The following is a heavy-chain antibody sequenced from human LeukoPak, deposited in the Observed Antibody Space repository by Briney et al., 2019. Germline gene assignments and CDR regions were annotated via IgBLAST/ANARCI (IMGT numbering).Heavy chain of an antibody. CDR1: GYSFTSYW. Sequence: GESLKISCKGSGYSFTSYWIGWVRQMPGKGLEWMGIIYPGDSETRYSPSFQGQVTISADKSISTAYLQWSSLKASDTAMYYCASQVEMDTTINENAFDIWGQGTMVTVSS. J-gene: IGHJ3*02. V-gene: IGHV5-51*01. D-gene: IGHD5-24*01. CDR2: IYPGDSET. CDR3: ASQVEMDTTINENAFDI.